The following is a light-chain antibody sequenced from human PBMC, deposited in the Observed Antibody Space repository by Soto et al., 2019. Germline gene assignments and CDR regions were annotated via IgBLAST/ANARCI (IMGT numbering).Light chain of an antibody. Sequence: DIQMTQSPSSLSASVGDRVTITCRASQSIRIYLNWYQQKPGKAPKLLIYAASTLQSGVPSRFSGSGSGTEFTLTISSLQPDDFATYYCQQSYRTTVTFGQGTKVEIK. V-gene: IGKV1-39*01. CDR2: AAS. CDR3: QQSYRTTVT. CDR1: QSIRIY. J-gene: IGKJ1*01.